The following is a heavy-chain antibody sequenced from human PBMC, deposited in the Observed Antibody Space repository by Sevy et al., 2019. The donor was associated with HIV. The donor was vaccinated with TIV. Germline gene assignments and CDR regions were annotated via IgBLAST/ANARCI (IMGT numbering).Heavy chain of an antibody. J-gene: IGHJ6*03. V-gene: IGHV4-61*02. D-gene: IGHD3-10*01. CDR1: GGSISSGSYY. CDR2: IYTSGST. Sequence: SENLSLTCTVSGGSISSGSYYWSWIRQPAGKGLQWIGRIYTSGSTNYNPSLKSRVTISVDTSKNQFSLKLSSVTAADTAVYYCARDKEYGSGFMDVWGKGTTVTVSS. CDR3: ARDKEYGSGFMDV.